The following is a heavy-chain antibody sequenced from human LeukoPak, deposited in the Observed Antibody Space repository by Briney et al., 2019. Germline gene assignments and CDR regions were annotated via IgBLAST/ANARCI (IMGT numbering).Heavy chain of an antibody. D-gene: IGHD4-11*01. CDR2: ISGSGGST. V-gene: IGHV3-23*01. CDR3: AKDLEPYSNSWFDP. CDR1: GFTFRSYG. Sequence: GGSLRLSCAASGFTFRSYGLSWVRQAPGKGLEWVSAISGSGGSTYYADSVKGRFTISRDNSKNTLYLQMNSLRAEDTAVYYCAKDLEPYSNSWFDPWGQGTLVTVSS. J-gene: IGHJ5*02.